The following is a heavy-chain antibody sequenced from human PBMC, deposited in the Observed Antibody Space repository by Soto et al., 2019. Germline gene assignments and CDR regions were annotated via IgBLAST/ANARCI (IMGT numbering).Heavy chain of an antibody. J-gene: IGHJ4*02. CDR2: INAGNGNT. CDR3: AKDRDSSWYDY. D-gene: IGHD6-13*01. V-gene: IGHV1-3*01. CDR1: GYTFTSYA. Sequence: ASVKVSCKASGYTFTSYAMHWVRQAPGQRLEWMGWINAGNGNTKYSQKFQGRVTMTRDTSTSTVYMELSSLRSEDTAMYYCAKDRDSSWYDYWGQGTLVTVSS.